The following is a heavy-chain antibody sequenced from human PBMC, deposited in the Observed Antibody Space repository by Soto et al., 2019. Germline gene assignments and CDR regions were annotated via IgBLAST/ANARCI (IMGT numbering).Heavy chain of an antibody. D-gene: IGHD2-2*01. Sequence: ASVKVSCKASGYYFTSYGISWVRRAPGQGLEWMGWISPYNGHTQFVQRFQGRVTMTTDTSTKTAYMELRNLRSDDTAHYYCARDLTIVPATHPRLENYGMDVWGQGTTVTVSS. V-gene: IGHV1-18*01. CDR2: ISPYNGHT. J-gene: IGHJ6*02. CDR3: ARDLTIVPATHPRLENYGMDV. CDR1: GYYFTSYG.